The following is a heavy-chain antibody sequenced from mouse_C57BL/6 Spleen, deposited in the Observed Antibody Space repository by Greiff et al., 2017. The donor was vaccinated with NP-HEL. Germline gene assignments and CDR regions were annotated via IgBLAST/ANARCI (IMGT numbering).Heavy chain of an antibody. Sequence: QVQLKESGAELVKPGASVKISCKASGYAFSSYWMNWVKQRPGKGLEWIGQIYPGDGDTNYNGKFKGKATLTADKSSSTAYMQLSSLTSEDSAVYFCARAGEVVATDYAMDYWGQGTSVTVSS. D-gene: IGHD1-1*01. CDR2: IYPGDGDT. CDR1: GYAFSSYW. V-gene: IGHV1-80*01. J-gene: IGHJ4*01. CDR3: ARAGEVVATDYAMDY.